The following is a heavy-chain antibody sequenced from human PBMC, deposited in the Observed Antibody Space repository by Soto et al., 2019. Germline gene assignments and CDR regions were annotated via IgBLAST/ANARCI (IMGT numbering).Heavy chain of an antibody. J-gene: IGHJ4*02. CDR1: GFIFSDYW. V-gene: IGHV3-7*03. CDR2: ISPEGSEK. Sequence: EVQLVESGGGLVQPGGSLRLSCAVSGFIFSDYWMTWVRQAPGKGLEWVATISPEGSEKYYVDSLKGRFTSSRDNAKNSLSLQMSSLRAEDTALYYCARARIDYWGRGTLITVSS. CDR3: ARARIDY.